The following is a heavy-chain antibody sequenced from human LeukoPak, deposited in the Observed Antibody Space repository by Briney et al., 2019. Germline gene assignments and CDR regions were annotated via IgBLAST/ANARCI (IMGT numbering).Heavy chain of an antibody. D-gene: IGHD3-10*01. CDR3: ARDQVGYYYYGSGSYGFDY. CDR1: GFTFSSYG. J-gene: IGHJ4*02. Sequence: GGSLRLSCAASGFTFSSYGMHWVRQAPGKGLEWVAVIWYDGSNKYHADSVKGRFTISRDNSKNTLYLQMNSLRAEDTAVYYCARDQVGYYYYGSGSYGFDYWGQGTLVTVSS. CDR2: IWYDGSNK. V-gene: IGHV3-33*01.